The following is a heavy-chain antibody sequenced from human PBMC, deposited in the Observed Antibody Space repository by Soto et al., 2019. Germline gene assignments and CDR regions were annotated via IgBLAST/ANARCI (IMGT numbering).Heavy chain of an antibody. D-gene: IGHD5-12*01. CDR3: VRIRRGDGYTFGY. CDR1: GFSLSNYW. Sequence: EVQLVESGGVSVQPGGSLRLSCAASGFSLSNYWMHWVRQAPGKGLVWVSRINIDGSTITYADSVKCRFTISRDNAKNTLYLQMNSLRDEDTAVYYCVRIRRGDGYTFGYWGQGTLVTVSS. J-gene: IGHJ4*02. CDR2: INIDGSTI. V-gene: IGHV3-74*01.